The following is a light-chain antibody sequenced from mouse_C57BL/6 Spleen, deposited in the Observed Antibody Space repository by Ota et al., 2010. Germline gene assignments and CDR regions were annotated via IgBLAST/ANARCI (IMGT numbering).Light chain of an antibody. J-gene: IGKJ5*01. V-gene: IGKV8-28*01. Sequence: DIVMTQSPSSLSVSAGEKVSMSCKSSQSLLKSGSQKNYLAWYQQRPGQPPKLLIYGASTRESGVPDRFTGSGSGTDFTLTISSVQAEDLAVYYCQNDHSYPPTFGAGTKLELK. CDR3: QNDHSYPPT. CDR2: GAS. CDR1: QSLLKSGSQKNY.